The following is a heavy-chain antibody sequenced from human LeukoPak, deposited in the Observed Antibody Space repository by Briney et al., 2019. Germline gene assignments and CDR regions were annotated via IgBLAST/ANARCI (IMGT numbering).Heavy chain of an antibody. V-gene: IGHV3-7*03. CDR2: IKQDETEK. J-gene: IGHJ4*02. D-gene: IGHD2-15*01. Sequence: GGSLRLSCAASGFTFSNFWMGWVRQAPGKGLEWVANIKQDETEKFYLGSVKGRFTISRDNAKNSLFLQMNSLRAEDTAVYYCARDNGWSADFWGQGTLVTVSS. CDR1: GFTFSNFW. CDR3: ARDNGWSADF.